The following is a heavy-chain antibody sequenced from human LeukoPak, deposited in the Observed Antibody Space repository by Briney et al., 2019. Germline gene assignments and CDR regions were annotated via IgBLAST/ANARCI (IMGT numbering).Heavy chain of an antibody. J-gene: IGHJ4*02. V-gene: IGHV3-21*01. CDR3: AREGLTYYYGSGSYSGNYYFDY. D-gene: IGHD3-10*01. CDR1: GFTFSSYS. Sequence: GGSLRLSCAASGFTFSSYSMNWVRQAPGKGLEWVSSISISSSYIYYADSMKGRFTISRDNAKNSLYLQMNSLRAEDTAVYYCAREGLTYYYGSGSYSGNYYFDYWGQGTLVTVSS. CDR2: ISISSSYI.